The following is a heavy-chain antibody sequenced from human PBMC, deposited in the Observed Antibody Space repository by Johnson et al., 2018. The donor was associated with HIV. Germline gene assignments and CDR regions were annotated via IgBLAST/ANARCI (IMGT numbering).Heavy chain of an antibody. CDR2: IWYDGSNK. Sequence: VQLVESGGGVVQPGGSLRLSCAASGFIFRNYGMHWVRQAPGNGLEWVAFIWYDGSNKYYADSVKGRFTISRDNSKNTLYLQMNSLRAEDTAVYYCARSSGSYLDDALDIWGQGTMVTVSS. CDR1: GFIFRNYG. D-gene: IGHD1-26*01. V-gene: IGHV3-33*01. J-gene: IGHJ3*02. CDR3: ARSSGSYLDDALDI.